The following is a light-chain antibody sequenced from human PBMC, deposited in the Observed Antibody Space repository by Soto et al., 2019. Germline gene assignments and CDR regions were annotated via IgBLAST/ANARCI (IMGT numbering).Light chain of an antibody. V-gene: IGLV2-14*01. CDR2: DVS. J-gene: IGLJ1*01. CDR3: AAWDDSLRGHV. CDR1: SSDVGGYNY. Sequence: QSALTQPASVSGSPGQSITISCTGTSSDVGGYNYVSWYQQHPGKAPKLMIYDVSNRPSGVSNRFSGSKSGNTASLTISGLRSEDEADYYCAAWDDSLRGHVFGTGTKVTVL.